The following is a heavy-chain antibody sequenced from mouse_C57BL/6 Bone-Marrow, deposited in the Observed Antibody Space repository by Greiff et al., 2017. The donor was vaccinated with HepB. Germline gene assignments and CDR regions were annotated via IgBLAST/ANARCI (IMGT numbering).Heavy chain of an antibody. CDR3: ARKGVYYDYSYWYFDV. CDR2: IWSGGST. V-gene: IGHV2-2*01. CDR1: GFSLTSYG. Sequence: QVQLQQSGPGLVQPSQSLSITCTVSGFSLTSYGVHWVRQSPGKGLEWLGVIWSGGSTDYNAAFISRLSISKDNSKSQVFFKMNMLQADDTAIYYCARKGVYYDYSYWYFDVWGTGTTVTVSS. J-gene: IGHJ1*03. D-gene: IGHD2-4*01.